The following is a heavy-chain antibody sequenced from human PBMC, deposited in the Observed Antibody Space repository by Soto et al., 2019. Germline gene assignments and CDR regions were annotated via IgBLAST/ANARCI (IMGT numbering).Heavy chain of an antibody. D-gene: IGHD2-2*02. Sequence: QVQLVQSGAEVKKPGSSVKVSCKASGGTFSSYAISWVRQAPGQGLEWMGGIIPIFGTANYAQKLQGRVTITADKSTSTAYMELSSLRSEDTAVYYCASGGVVYCSRTSCYNIGRGDYCYGMDVWGQGTTVTVSS. V-gene: IGHV1-69*06. J-gene: IGHJ6*02. CDR3: ASGGVVYCSRTSCYNIGRGDYCYGMDV. CDR2: IIPIFGTA. CDR1: GGTFSSYA.